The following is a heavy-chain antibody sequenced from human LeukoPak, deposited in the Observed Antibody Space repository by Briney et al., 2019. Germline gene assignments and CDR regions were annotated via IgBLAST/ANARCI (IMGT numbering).Heavy chain of an antibody. D-gene: IGHD3-9*01. Sequence: GGSLRLSCAASGFTLSSYSMLWLRKAPGKGLEWVSSNNSSSSHKYYADSVKGRFTISRDNAKNSLYLQMNSLRAEDTAVYYCARDRLRYFDWLHSEVDYWGQGTLVTVSS. CDR2: NNSSSSHK. J-gene: IGHJ4*02. V-gene: IGHV3-21*01. CDR3: ARDRLRYFDWLHSEVDY. CDR1: GFTLSSYS.